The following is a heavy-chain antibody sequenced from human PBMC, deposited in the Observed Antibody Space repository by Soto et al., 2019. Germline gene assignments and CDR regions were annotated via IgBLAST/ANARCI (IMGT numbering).Heavy chain of an antibody. Sequence: GASVKVSCKASGYTFTSYGISWVRQAPGQGLEWMGWISAYNGNTNYAQKLQGRVTMTTDTSTSTAYMELRSLRSDDTAVYYCARDRSSGWAYNWFDPRGQGTLVTVSS. CDR3: ARDRSSGWAYNWFDP. J-gene: IGHJ5*02. D-gene: IGHD6-19*01. V-gene: IGHV1-18*01. CDR1: GYTFTSYG. CDR2: ISAYNGNT.